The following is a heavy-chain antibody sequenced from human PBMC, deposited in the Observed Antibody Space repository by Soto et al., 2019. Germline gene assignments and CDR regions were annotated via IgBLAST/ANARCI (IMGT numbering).Heavy chain of an antibody. V-gene: IGHV4-59*08. J-gene: IGHJ4*02. CDR3: SRVPYSGYADK. CDR1: GDSISSYY. Sequence: QVQLQESGPGLVKPSETLSLTCTVSGDSISSYYWNWIRQAPGKGLEWIGYIYYTGRPTYNPSLKSRVSISIDTSKNQFSLKLTSVTAADTAMYFCSRVPYSGYADKWGQRTLVTVSS. CDR2: IYYTGRP. D-gene: IGHD5-12*01.